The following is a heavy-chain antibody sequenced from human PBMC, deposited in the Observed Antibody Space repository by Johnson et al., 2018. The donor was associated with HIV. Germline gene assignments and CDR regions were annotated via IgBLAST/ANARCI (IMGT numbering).Heavy chain of an antibody. CDR2: ISYDGSNK. CDR3: ATLTVRSRAFDI. D-gene: IGHD4-17*01. J-gene: IGHJ3*02. V-gene: IGHV3-30-3*01. Sequence: QVQLVESGGGVVQPGRSLRLSCAASGFTFSSYAMHWVRQAPGKGLEWVAVISYDGSNKYYADSVKGRFTISRDNAKTSLYLQLNGLRAEDTALYYCATLTVRSRAFDIWGQGTLVTVSS. CDR1: GFTFSSYA.